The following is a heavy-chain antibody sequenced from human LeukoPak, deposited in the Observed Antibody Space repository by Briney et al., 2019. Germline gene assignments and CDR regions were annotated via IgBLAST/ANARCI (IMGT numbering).Heavy chain of an antibody. CDR3: ARLVPAGNYYYFGMDV. D-gene: IGHD2-2*01. CDR1: GYTFTGYY. V-gene: IGHV1-2*02. Sequence: ASVKVSCKASGYTFTGYYMHWVRQPPGQGLEWMGWINPNSGGTNYAQTFQGRVTMTRDTSITTAYMELSRLRSDDTAVYYCARLVPAGNYYYFGMDVWGQGTTVIVSS. CDR2: INPNSGGT. J-gene: IGHJ6*02.